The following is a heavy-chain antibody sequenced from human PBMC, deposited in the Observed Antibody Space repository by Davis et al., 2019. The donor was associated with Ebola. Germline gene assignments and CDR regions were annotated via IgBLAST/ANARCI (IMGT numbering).Heavy chain of an antibody. J-gene: IGHJ3*02. CDR2: IYYSGST. Sequence: MPSETLSLTCTVSGGSISSSSYYWGWIRQPPGKGLEWIGSIYYSGSTYYNPSLKSRVTISVDTSKNQFSLKLRAVTAADTAVYYCARHQVVTTRRAAFDIWGQGTMVTVSS. CDR1: GGSISSSSYY. CDR3: ARHQVVTTRRAAFDI. D-gene: IGHD4-23*01. V-gene: IGHV4-39*01.